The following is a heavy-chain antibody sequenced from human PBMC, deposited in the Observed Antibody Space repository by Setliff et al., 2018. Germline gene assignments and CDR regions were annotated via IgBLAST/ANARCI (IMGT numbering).Heavy chain of an antibody. CDR2: IYTSGST. CDR1: GGSISSGSDY. J-gene: IGHJ6*03. Sequence: SETLSLTCSVSGGSISSGSDYWTWIPQPAGKGLEWIGHIYTSGSTKYNPSLKSRVTISVDTSKNQFSLKLSSVTAADTAVYYCARAISGWYSAHYYYMDVWGKGTTVTVSS. D-gene: IGHD6-19*01. V-gene: IGHV4-61*09. CDR3: ARAISGWYSAHYYYMDV.